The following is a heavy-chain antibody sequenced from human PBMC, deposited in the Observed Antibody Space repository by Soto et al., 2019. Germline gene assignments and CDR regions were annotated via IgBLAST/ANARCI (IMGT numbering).Heavy chain of an antibody. J-gene: IGHJ6*02. CDR2: ITPNTGGT. CDR3: ARLNSGYGMDV. Sequence: ASVNVSCKASGYTFTGYYIHWVRQAPGQGLEWMGWITPNTGGTNYAHRFQGRVTVTRDTSINTAYMELSRLRSDDTAVYYCARLNSGYGMDVWGQGTTVTVSS. V-gene: IGHV1-2*07. CDR1: GYTFTGYY. D-gene: IGHD6-25*01.